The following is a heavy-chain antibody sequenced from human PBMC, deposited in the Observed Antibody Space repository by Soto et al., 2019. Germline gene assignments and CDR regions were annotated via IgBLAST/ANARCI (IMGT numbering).Heavy chain of an antibody. V-gene: IGHV4-61*01. CDR3: ARAGQYCSGGICYFPGLTGRRVMGAFDI. J-gene: IGHJ3*02. D-gene: IGHD2-15*01. CDR1: GDSVTSGSNY. Sequence: SQTLSLTRPVSGDSVTSGSNYWTWIRHPPGKGLERIGYIYYSVSTNYNPSLKSRVTISVDTYKNQFSLKLSSVTAADTAVYYCARAGQYCSGGICYFPGLTGRRVMGAFDIWGQGRMVT. CDR2: IYYSVST.